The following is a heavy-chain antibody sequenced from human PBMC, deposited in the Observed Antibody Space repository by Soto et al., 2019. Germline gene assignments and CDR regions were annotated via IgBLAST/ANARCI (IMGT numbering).Heavy chain of an antibody. CDR2: ISYDGSNK. D-gene: IGHD1-26*01. J-gene: IGHJ4*02. Sequence: GGSLRLSCAASGFTFSSYGMFWVRQAPGRGLEWVAFISYDGSNKCSDSVKGRFTISRDNSKNTLYLQMNSLRAEDTAVYYCATGSYSGRYSEFDCWGQGTLVTVSS. CDR1: GFTFSSYG. CDR3: ATGSYSGRYSEFDC. V-gene: IGHV3-30*03.